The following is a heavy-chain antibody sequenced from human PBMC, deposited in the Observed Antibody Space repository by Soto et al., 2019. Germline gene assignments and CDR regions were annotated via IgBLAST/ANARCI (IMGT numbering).Heavy chain of an antibody. CDR1: GFTFSSYG. CDR3: AKDGNYGSEYYGMDV. Sequence: GGSLRLSCAASGFTFSSYGMHWVRQAPGKGLEWVAVISYDGSNKYYADSVKGRFTISRDNSKNTLYLQMNSLRAEDTAVYYCAKDGNYGSEYYGMDVWGQGTTVTVS. J-gene: IGHJ6*02. CDR2: ISYDGSNK. D-gene: IGHD3-10*01. V-gene: IGHV3-30*18.